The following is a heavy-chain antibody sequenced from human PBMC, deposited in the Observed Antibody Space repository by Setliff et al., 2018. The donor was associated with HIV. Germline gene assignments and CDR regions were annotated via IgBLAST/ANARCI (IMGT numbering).Heavy chain of an antibody. J-gene: IGHJ4*02. CDR1: GGSFSGYY. V-gene: IGHV4-34*01. D-gene: IGHD5-18*01. CDR3: ARGQGRFSFGAQLGYYFDY. Sequence: SETLSLTCAVYGGSFSGYYWSWIRQPPGKGLEWIGEINHSGSTNYNPSLKSRITISVDTSKNQFSLKLSSVTAADTAVYYCARGQGRFSFGAQLGYYFDYWGQGTLVTVS. CDR2: INHSGST.